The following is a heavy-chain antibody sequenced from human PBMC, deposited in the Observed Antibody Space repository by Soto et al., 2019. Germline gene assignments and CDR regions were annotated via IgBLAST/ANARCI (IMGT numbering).Heavy chain of an antibody. Sequence: QVQLQESGPGLVKPSQTLSLTCTVSGGSISSGGNNWSWIRQHPGKGLEWIGYIYYSGRTYYNPARKSRLPVSVDTSKTQFSLKLSSLTAADRAVYYWGRVPVYDILTGYPGGGSDYWGQGTVVTVSS. CDR3: GRVPVYDILTGYPGGGSDY. D-gene: IGHD3-9*01. V-gene: IGHV4-31*03. J-gene: IGHJ4*02. CDR2: IYYSGRT. CDR1: GGSISSGGNN.